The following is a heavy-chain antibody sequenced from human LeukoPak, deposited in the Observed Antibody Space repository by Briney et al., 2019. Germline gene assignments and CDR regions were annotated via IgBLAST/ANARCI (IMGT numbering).Heavy chain of an antibody. Sequence: GGSLRLSCAASGFTFSSYGMSWVRQAPGKGLEWVSRIITSSDRTYYADSVKGRFTISRDNSKNTLYPQMNSLRAEDTAIYYCAKGQRYNWDDDAVYRWGQETMVIVSS. CDR1: GFTFSSYG. V-gene: IGHV3-23*01. CDR2: IITSSDRT. D-gene: IGHD1-20*01. CDR3: AKGQRYNWDDDAVYR. J-gene: IGHJ3*02.